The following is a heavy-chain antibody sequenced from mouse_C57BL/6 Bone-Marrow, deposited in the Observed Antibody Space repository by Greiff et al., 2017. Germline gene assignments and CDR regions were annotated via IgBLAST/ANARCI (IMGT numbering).Heavy chain of an antibody. CDR1: GYTFTSFW. CDR2: IHPNSGST. J-gene: IGHJ3*01. Sequence: QVQLQQPGAELVKPGASVKLSCKASGYTFTSFWMHWVKQGPGQGREWIGMIHPNSGSTNYNEKFKSKATLTVDKSSSTAYMQLSSLTSEDSAVYYCARCSFSFAYWGQGTLVTVSA. V-gene: IGHV1-64*01. CDR3: ARCSFSFAY.